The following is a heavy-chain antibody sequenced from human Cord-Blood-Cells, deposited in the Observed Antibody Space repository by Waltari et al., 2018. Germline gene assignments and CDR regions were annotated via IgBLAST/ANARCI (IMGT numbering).Heavy chain of an antibody. J-gene: IGHJ5*02. V-gene: IGHV4-59*01. Sequence: QVQLQESGPGLVKPSETLSLTCTVSGGSISSYYWSWIRQPPGKGLEWIGYIYYSGSTNYNPSLKSRVTISVDTSKNQFSLKLSSVTAADTAVYYCARTLPAITGTNWFDPWGQGTLVTVSS. CDR3: ARTLPAITGTNWFDP. CDR2: IYYSGST. D-gene: IGHD1-20*01. CDR1: GGSISSYY.